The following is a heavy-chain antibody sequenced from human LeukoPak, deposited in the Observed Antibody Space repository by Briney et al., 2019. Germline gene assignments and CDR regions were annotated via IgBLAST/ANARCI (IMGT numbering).Heavy chain of an antibody. CDR2: IYTSGST. CDR1: GGSISSYY. CDR3: ARDLYSGSYPVWFAFDI. D-gene: IGHD1-26*01. Sequence: SETLSLTCTVSGGSISSYYWSWIRQPAGKGLEWIVRIYTSGSTNYNPSLKSRVTMSVDTSKNQFSLKLSSVTAADTAVYYCARDLYSGSYPVWFAFDIWGQGTMVTVSS. V-gene: IGHV4-4*07. J-gene: IGHJ3*02.